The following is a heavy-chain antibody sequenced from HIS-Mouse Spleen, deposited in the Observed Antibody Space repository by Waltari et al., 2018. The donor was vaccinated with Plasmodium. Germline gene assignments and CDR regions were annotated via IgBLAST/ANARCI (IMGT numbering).Heavy chain of an antibody. CDR1: GGSFSGYY. CDR2: INHSGST. J-gene: IGHJ2*01. V-gene: IGHV4-34*01. Sequence: QVQLQQLGAGLLQPSATLSLTCPGYGGSFSGYYWRWLPQPPGKGLELIGEINHSGSTNYNPSLKSRVTISVDTSKNQFSLKLSSVTAADTAVYYCARVTSSGVYWYFDLWGRGTLVTVSS. CDR3: ARVTSSGVYWYFDL. D-gene: IGHD3-3*01.